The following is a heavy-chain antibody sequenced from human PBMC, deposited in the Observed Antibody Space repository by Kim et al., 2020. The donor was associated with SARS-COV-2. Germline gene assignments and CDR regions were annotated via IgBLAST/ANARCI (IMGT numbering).Heavy chain of an antibody. CDR1: GFTFSSYD. V-gene: IGHV3-13*01. CDR2: INPDGDT. D-gene: IGHD2-21*01. Sequence: GGSLRLSCAASGFTFSSYDMHWVRQVPGKGLEWVSGINPDGDTKSPASEEGRLTITTENTNNTLYLQMNSLPAGDTAVYYCVRGTPYSPWGEAFYICG. J-gene: IGHJ3*02. CDR3: VRGTPYSPWGEAFYI.